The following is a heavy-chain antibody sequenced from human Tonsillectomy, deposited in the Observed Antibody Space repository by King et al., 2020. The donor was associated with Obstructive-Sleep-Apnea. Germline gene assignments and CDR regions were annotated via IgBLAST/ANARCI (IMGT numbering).Heavy chain of an antibody. J-gene: IGHJ4*02. Sequence: VQLVESGGGVVQPGGSLRLSCAASEFTSSAYSLHWVRQAPGMGLEWVAVIAYAGTNKYYADSVKGRFTISRDNSKNTLYLQMNSLRPEDTAVYFCARAYGPNRCYFDCWGQGTLVTVSS. CDR1: EFTSSAYS. D-gene: IGHD3-16*02. V-gene: IGHV3-30*04. CDR2: IAYAGTNK. CDR3: ARAYGPNRCYFDC.